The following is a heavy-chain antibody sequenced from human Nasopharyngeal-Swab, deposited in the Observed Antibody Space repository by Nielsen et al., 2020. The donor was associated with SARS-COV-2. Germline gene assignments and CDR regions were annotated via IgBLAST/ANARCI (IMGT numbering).Heavy chain of an antibody. CDR3: GRESKVDDSSGY. V-gene: IGHV4-30-4*01. D-gene: IGHD3-22*01. CDR1: GGSISSGDYY. J-gene: IGHJ4*02. CDR2: IYDSGST. Sequence: SETLSLTCSLPGGSISSGDYYWGWIRQPPGKGLEWIGYIYDSGSTYYNPSLESRLTISVDTSKDQFSLKLSSVTAADTAVYYCGRESKVDDSSGYWGQGTLVTVSS.